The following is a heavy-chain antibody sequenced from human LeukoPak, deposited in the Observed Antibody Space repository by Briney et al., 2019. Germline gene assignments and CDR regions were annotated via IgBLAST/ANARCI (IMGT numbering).Heavy chain of an antibody. CDR1: GFTFSSYS. CDR3: ARDSHDYEENWFDP. V-gene: IGHV3-21*01. Sequence: GGSLRLSCAASGFTFSSYSMNWVRQAPGKGLEWVSSISSSSSYLYYADSVKGRFTISRDNAKNSLYLQMNSLRAEDTAVYYCARDSHDYEENWFDPWGQGTLVTVSS. J-gene: IGHJ5*02. CDR2: ISSSSSYL. D-gene: IGHD4-17*01.